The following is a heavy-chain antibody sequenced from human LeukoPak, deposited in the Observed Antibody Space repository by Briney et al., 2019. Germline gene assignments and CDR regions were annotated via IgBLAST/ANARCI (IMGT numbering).Heavy chain of an antibody. CDR3: ATERQKYFDY. V-gene: IGHV3-43*01. CDR2: ITYDGGST. Sequence: GGSLRLSCAASGFTFDDYTMHWARQAPGKGLEWVSLITYDGGSTLYADSVKGRFTISRDNSKNSLSLQMNSLRSEDTALYYCATERQKYFDYWGQGSLVTVSS. CDR1: GFTFDDYT. J-gene: IGHJ4*02.